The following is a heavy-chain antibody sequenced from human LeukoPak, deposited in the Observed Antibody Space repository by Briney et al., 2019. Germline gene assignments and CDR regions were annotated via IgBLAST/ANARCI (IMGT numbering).Heavy chain of an antibody. CDR3: ARNTMVRGMWNWFDP. J-gene: IGHJ5*02. Sequence: SETLSLTCTVSGGCISSYYWSWIRQPPGKGLEWIGYIYYSGSTNYNPSLKSRVTISVDTSKNQFSLKLSSVTAADTAVYYCARNTMVRGMWNWFDPWGQGTLVTVSS. CDR2: IYYSGST. V-gene: IGHV4-59*01. D-gene: IGHD3-10*01. CDR1: GGCISSYY.